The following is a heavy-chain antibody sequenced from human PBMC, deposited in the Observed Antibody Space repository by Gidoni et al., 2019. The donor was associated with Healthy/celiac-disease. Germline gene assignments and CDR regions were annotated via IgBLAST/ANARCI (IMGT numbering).Heavy chain of an antibody. Sequence: QLQLQESGPGLVKPSETLSLTCPVSGGAISSSSYYWGWIRQPPGKGLEWIGSVYYSGSTYYNPSLKSRGTISVDTSKNQFSLKLSSVTAADTAVYYCARQGIAVAPWGQGTLVTVSS. D-gene: IGHD6-19*01. CDR2: VYYSGST. CDR1: GGAISSSSYY. CDR3: ARQGIAVAP. J-gene: IGHJ4*02. V-gene: IGHV4-39*01.